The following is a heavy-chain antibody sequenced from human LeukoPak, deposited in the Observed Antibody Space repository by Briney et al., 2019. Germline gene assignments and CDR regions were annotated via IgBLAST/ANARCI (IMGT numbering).Heavy chain of an antibody. V-gene: IGHV1-46*01. D-gene: IGHD3-22*01. J-gene: IGHJ5*02. CDR2: INPSGGST. CDR3: ARGISYYYDSSGYHLEGFDP. CDR1: GYTFTSYY. Sequence: ASVKVSCKASGYTFTSYYMHWVRQPPGQGLEWMGIINPSGGSTSYAQKFQGRVTMTRDTSTSTVYMELSSLRSEDTAVYYCARGISYYYDSSGYHLEGFDPWGQGTLVTVSS.